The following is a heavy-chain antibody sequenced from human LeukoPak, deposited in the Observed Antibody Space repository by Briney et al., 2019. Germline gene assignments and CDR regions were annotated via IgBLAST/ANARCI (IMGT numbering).Heavy chain of an antibody. CDR1: GFTFSSYS. V-gene: IGHV3-21*01. Sequence: PGGSLRLSCAASGFTFSSYSMNWVRQAPGKGLEWVSSISSSSSYIYYADSVKGRFTISRDNAKNSLYLQVNSLRAEDTAVYYCARDQFGQRRGGKDFDYWGQGTLVTVSS. D-gene: IGHD1-26*01. CDR2: ISSSSSYI. J-gene: IGHJ4*02. CDR3: ARDQFGQRRGGKDFDY.